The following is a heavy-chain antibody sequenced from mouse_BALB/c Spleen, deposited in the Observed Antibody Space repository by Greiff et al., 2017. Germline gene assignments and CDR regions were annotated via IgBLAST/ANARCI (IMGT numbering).Heavy chain of an antibody. CDR2: INSNGGST. V-gene: IGHV5-6-3*01. D-gene: IGHD4-1*01. CDR3: ARDDWDLDY. Sequence: EVHLVESGGGLVQPGGSLKLSCAASGFTFSSYGMSWVRQTPDKRLELVATINSNGGSTYYPDSVKGRFTISRDNAKNTLYLQMSSLKSEDTAMYYCARDDWDLDYWGQGTTLTVSS. CDR1: GFTFSSYG. J-gene: IGHJ2*01.